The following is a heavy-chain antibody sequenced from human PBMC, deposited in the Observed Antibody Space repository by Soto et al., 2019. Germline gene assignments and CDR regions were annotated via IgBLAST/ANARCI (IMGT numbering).Heavy chain of an antibody. CDR3: ARHRYSYGSYYFDY. CDR1: GGSINSYY. D-gene: IGHD5-18*01. Sequence: PSETLSLTCTVSGGSINSYYWSWIRQPPGKGLEWIGYIYYSGSTNYNPSLKSRVTISVDTSMDQFSLKLSSVTAADTAVYYCARHRYSYGSYYFDYWGQGTLVTVSS. CDR2: IYYSGST. J-gene: IGHJ4*02. V-gene: IGHV4-59*08.